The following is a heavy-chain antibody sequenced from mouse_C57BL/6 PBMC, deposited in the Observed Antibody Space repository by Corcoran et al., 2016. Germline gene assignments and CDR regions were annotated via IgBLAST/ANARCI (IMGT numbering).Heavy chain of an antibody. Sequence: QGQLQRCGAELVKPGAPVRLSCKASGYTFPSYDINWVKQRPGQGLEWIGWIYPRDGSTKYNAKFKGKATLTVDTSSSTAYMELHSLTSEDSAVYFCARFLDFDYWGQGTTLTVSS. V-gene: IGHV1-85*01. CDR3: ARFLDFDY. J-gene: IGHJ2*01. CDR1: GYTFPSYD. CDR2: IYPRDGST.